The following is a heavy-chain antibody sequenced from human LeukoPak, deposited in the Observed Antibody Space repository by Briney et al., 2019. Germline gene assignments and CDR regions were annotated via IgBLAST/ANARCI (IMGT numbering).Heavy chain of an antibody. J-gene: IGHJ6*03. CDR1: GGSISSGSYY. CDR2: IYTSGST. D-gene: IGHD6-19*01. CDR3: ARDQELVAVAGRASKNYYYYYYMDV. V-gene: IGHV4-61*02. Sequence: PSETLSLTCTVSGGSISSGSYYWSWIRQPAGKGLEWIGRIYTSGSTNYNPSLKSRVTMSVDTSKNQFSLKLSSVTAADTAVYYCARDQELVAVAGRASKNYYYYYYMDVWGKGTTVTVSS.